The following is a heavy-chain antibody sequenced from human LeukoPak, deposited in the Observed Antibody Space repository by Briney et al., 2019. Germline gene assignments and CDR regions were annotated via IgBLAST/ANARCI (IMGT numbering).Heavy chain of an antibody. Sequence: ASVKVSCKASGYTFTSYCMHWVRQAPGQGLEWMGIINPSGGRTGYAQKFQGRVIMTRDTSTSTVYMELSSLRSEDTAVYYCARDSALLWFGETYDFDYWGQGTLVTVSS. D-gene: IGHD3-10*01. CDR1: GYTFTSYC. CDR2: INPSGGRT. V-gene: IGHV1-46*01. J-gene: IGHJ4*02. CDR3: ARDSALLWFGETYDFDY.